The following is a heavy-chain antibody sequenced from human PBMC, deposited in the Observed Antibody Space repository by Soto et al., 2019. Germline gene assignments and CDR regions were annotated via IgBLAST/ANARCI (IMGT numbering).Heavy chain of an antibody. Sequence: ESGGGVVQPGRSLRLSCAASGFTFSSYAMHWVRQAPGKGLEWVAVISYDGSNKYYADSVKGRFTISRDNSKNTLYLQMNSLRAEDTAVYYCARDGGAATYYYYYYGMDVWGQGTTVTVSS. CDR1: GFTFSSYA. J-gene: IGHJ6*02. D-gene: IGHD1-26*01. CDR3: ARDGGAATYYYYYYGMDV. V-gene: IGHV3-30-3*01. CDR2: ISYDGSNK.